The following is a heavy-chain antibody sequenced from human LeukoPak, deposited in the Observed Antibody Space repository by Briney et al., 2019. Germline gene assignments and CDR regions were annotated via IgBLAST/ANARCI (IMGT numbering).Heavy chain of an antibody. CDR2: ISSSGTTI. V-gene: IGHV3-48*01. CDR1: GSTFSSYG. CDR3: AKDGGTHFDH. D-gene: IGHD1-26*01. Sequence: GGTLRLSCAASGSTFSSYGMSWVRQAPGKGLEWVSYISSSGTTISYAQSVKGRFTITRDNAQNSLTLHMNTLRADDTAVYYCAKDGGTHFDHWGQGTLVTVSS. J-gene: IGHJ4*02.